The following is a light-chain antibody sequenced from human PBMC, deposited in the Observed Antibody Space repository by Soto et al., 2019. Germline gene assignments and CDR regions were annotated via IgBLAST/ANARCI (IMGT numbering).Light chain of an antibody. Sequence: EIVLTQSPGTLSLSPGERATLSCRASQSVSSSYLAWYQQKPGQAPRLLIYGASSRATGIPDRLSGSGSGTDFTLTISRLEPADFAAYYCQQYGSSPQITLGQGTRLEIK. CDR3: QQYGSSPQIT. V-gene: IGKV3-20*01. J-gene: IGKJ5*01. CDR1: QSVSSSY. CDR2: GAS.